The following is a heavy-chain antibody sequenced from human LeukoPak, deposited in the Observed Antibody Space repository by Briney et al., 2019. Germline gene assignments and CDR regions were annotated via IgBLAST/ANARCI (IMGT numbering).Heavy chain of an antibody. Sequence: PSETLSLTCAVYGGSFSGYYWSWIRQPPGKGLEWIGEINHSGSTNYNPSLKSRVTISVDTSKNQFSLKLSSVTAADTAVYYCARVQVVPAATTLDYWGQGTLVTVSS. V-gene: IGHV4-34*01. CDR2: INHSGST. CDR1: GGSFSGYY. CDR3: ARVQVVPAATTLDY. D-gene: IGHD2-2*01. J-gene: IGHJ4*02.